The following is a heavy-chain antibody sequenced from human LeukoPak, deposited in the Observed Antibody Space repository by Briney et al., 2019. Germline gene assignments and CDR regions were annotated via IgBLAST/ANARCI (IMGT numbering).Heavy chain of an antibody. CDR2: IYPGDSDT. J-gene: IGHJ5*02. CDR1: GYSFTSYW. V-gene: IGHV5-51*01. Sequence: GESLKISCKGSGYSFTSYWIGWVRQMPGKGLEWMGIIYPGDSDTRYSPSFQGQVTISADKSISTPYLQWSSLKASDTAMYYCARLRVYYDFWSGYWFDPWGQGTLVTVSS. CDR3: ARLRVYYDFWSGYWFDP. D-gene: IGHD3-3*01.